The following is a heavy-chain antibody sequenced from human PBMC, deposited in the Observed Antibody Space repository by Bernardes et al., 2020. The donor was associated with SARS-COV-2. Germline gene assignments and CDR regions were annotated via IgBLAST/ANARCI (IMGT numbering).Heavy chain of an antibody. CDR3: ARSGGILYYYYGMDV. D-gene: IGHD5-18*01. Sequence: SETLSLTCAVYGGSFSGYYWSWIRQPPGKGLEWIGEINHSGSTNYNPSLKSRVTISVDTSKNQFSLKLSSVTAADTAVYYCARSGGILYYYYGMDVWGQGTTVTVSS. CDR1: GGSFSGYY. J-gene: IGHJ6*02. V-gene: IGHV4-34*01. CDR2: INHSGST.